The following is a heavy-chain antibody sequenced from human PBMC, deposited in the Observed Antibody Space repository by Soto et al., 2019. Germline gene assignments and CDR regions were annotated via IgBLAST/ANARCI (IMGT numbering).Heavy chain of an antibody. D-gene: IGHD2-21*01. CDR1: GDTFGRNA. J-gene: IGHJ4*02. CDR2: IIPMVPTT. Sequence: QVHLVQSGPEVKRPGASVKVSCKASGDTFGRNAIHWVRQAPGQGLEWMGGIIPMVPTTNYAQKFKGRLTIYAAKSTGPAYMEMTSLRSEDTAVYYCTKDGDSADYGYWGQGTLVTVSS. CDR3: TKDGDSADYGY. V-gene: IGHV1-69*06.